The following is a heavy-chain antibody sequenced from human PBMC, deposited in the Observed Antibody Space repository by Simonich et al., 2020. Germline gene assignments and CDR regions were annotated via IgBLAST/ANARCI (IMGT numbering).Heavy chain of an antibody. CDR2: INHSGSN. Sequence: QVQLQQWGAGLLKPSETLSLTCAVYGGSFSGYYWSWIRQPPGKGLGWIGEINHSGSNNYTPSLKSRVTIAVDTSKNQFSLKLSSVTAADTAVYYCARPLGIVWAFDIWGQGTMVTVSS. D-gene: IGHD3-16*01. J-gene: IGHJ3*02. V-gene: IGHV4-34*01. CDR1: GGSFSGYY. CDR3: ARPLGIVWAFDI.